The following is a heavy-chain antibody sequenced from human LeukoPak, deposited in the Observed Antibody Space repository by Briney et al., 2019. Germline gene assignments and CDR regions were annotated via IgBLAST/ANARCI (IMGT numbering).Heavy chain of an antibody. V-gene: IGHV3-53*01. D-gene: IGHD2-15*01. J-gene: IGHJ5*02. CDR2: IYIGGNT. CDR3: ASLLGYCSGDSCFNWFGP. CDR1: GFNISNHY. Sequence: PGGSLRLSCVASGFNISNHYMNWLRQAPGKGLEWVSVIYIGGNTFSADSVKGRFTISRDNSKNTVYLQMNNLTVEDTAMYYCASLLGYCSGDSCFNWFGPWGQGTLVAVSS.